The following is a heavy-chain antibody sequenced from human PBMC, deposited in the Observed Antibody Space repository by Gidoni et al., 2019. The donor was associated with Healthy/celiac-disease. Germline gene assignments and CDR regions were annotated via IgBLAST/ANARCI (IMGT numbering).Heavy chain of an antibody. J-gene: IGHJ6*02. V-gene: IGHV3-33*01. Sequence: QVQLVESGGGVVQPWRSLRLSCSASGCTFRGYGMHWVRQAPGKGLEWVAVIWYDGSNKYYADSVKGRFTISRDNSKNTLDLQMNSLRAEDTAVYYCARDRVSYYYYGMDVWGQGTTVTVSS. CDR3: ARDRVSYYYYGMDV. CDR1: GCTFRGYG. CDR2: IWYDGSNK.